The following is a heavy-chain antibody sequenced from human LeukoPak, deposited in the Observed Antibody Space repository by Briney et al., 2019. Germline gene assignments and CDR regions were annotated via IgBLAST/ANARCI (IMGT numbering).Heavy chain of an antibody. Sequence: PGGSLRLSCAASGFTFSRYSVNWVRQAPGKGLEWVSCITGGSDYIFYADSVRGRFTISRDNAKNSLYLQMNSLRAEDTAVYYCARDRLSWGYSEMGDAFDIWGQGTMVTVSS. CDR2: ITGGSDYI. V-gene: IGHV3-21*01. J-gene: IGHJ3*02. CDR1: GFTFSRYS. CDR3: ARDRLSWGYSEMGDAFDI. D-gene: IGHD5-24*01.